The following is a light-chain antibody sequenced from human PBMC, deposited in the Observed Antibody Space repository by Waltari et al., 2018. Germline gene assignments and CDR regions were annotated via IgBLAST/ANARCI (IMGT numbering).Light chain of an antibody. CDR2: DTS. Sequence: WSQQKPGQVPRTLTYDTSNKHPWTPARFSGSLLGCKAALPLSGAQPEDDADYYCLLWFSGARWVFGGGTKLSVL. J-gene: IGLJ3*02. V-gene: IGLV7-46*01. CDR3: LLWFSGARWV.